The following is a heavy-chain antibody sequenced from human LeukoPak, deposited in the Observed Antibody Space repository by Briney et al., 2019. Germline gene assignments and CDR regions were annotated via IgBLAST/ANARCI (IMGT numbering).Heavy chain of an antibody. CDR3: AKVYSGYDFDY. J-gene: IGHJ4*02. Sequence: GGSLRLSCAASGFTLRSYDMSWVRQAPGKGLEWVAATSGSGVNSYYADSVRGRFTISRDNSRNTLYLQMDSLRAEDTALYYCAKVYSGYDFDYWGQGTLVTVSS. CDR1: GFTLRSYD. V-gene: IGHV3-23*01. D-gene: IGHD5-12*01. CDR2: TSGSGVNS.